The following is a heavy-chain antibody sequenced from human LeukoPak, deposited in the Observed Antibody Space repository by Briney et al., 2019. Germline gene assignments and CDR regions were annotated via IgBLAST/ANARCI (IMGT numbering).Heavy chain of an antibody. Sequence: SETLSLTCTVSGGSISGYYWSWIRQPPRNGLEWIGNIYYGGSTNYSPSLKSRVTISVDTSKKQFSLKLSSVTAADTAVYFCARDGRGTSSSWSFDYWGQGTPITVSS. J-gene: IGHJ4*02. V-gene: IGHV4-59*01. D-gene: IGHD6-13*01. CDR1: GGSISGYY. CDR2: IYYGGST. CDR3: ARDGRGTSSSWSFDY.